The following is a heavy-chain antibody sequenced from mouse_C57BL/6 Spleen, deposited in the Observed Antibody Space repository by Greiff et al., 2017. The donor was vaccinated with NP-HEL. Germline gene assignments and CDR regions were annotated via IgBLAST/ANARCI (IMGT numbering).Heavy chain of an antibody. CDR2: IDPSDSYT. D-gene: IGHD2-3*01. CDR1: GYTFTSYW. V-gene: IGHV1-50*01. Sequence: QVQLKQSGAELVKPGASVKLSCKASGYTFTSYWMQWVKQRPGQGLEWIGEIDPSDSYTNYNQKFKGKATLTVDTSSSTAYMQLSSLTSEDSAVYYCARRGMVTRSWFAYWGQGTLVTVSA. CDR3: ARRGMVTRSWFAY. J-gene: IGHJ3*01.